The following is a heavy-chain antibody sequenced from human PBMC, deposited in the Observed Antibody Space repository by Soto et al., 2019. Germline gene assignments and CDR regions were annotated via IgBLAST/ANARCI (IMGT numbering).Heavy chain of an antibody. Sequence: QVQLQQWGAGLLKPSETLSLTCAVYGGSFSGYQWSWIRQTPGKGLEWTGELNDSGHTNYNPSLSGRVSILVDTAKKQISLKLSSVTAADTAVYCCARGLILWFGELSRRGGYYYYMDVWGKGTTVTVSS. J-gene: IGHJ6*03. V-gene: IGHV4-34*01. CDR1: GGSFSGYQ. CDR2: LNDSGHT. D-gene: IGHD3-10*01. CDR3: ARGLILWFGELSRRGGYYYYMDV.